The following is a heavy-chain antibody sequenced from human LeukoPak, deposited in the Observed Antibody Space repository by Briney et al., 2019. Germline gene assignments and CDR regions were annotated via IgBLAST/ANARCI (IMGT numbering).Heavy chain of an antibody. J-gene: IGHJ4*02. Sequence: PSETLSLTCTVSGGSITSYYWSWIRQPPGKGLEYIGYIYYSGSANYNPSLKSRVTMSVDTSKNQIPLKVSSVTAADTAVYYCARDRDGGDSSGYWTPFDYWGQGTLVTVSS. CDR3: ARDRDGGDSSGYWTPFDY. V-gene: IGHV4-59*01. CDR2: IYYSGSA. D-gene: IGHD3-22*01. CDR1: GGSITSYY.